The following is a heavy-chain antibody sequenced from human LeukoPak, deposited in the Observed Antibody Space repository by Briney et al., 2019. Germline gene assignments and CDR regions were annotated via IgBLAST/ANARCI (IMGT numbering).Heavy chain of an antibody. CDR2: IYSGGST. CDR3: ASSYCSGGSCYLWYYYYGMDV. V-gene: IGHV3-53*01. Sequence: PGGSLRLSCAASGFTFSTYAMSWVRQAPGKGLEWVSVIYSGGSTYYADSVKGRFTISRDNSKNTLYLQMNSLRAEDTAVYYCASSYCSGGSCYLWYYYYGMDVWGQGTTVTVSS. D-gene: IGHD2-15*01. J-gene: IGHJ6*02. CDR1: GFTFSTYA.